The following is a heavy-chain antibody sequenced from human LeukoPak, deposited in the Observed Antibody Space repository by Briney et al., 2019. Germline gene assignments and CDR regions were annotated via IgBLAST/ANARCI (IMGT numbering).Heavy chain of an antibody. CDR1: GFTFDDYA. V-gene: IGHV3-9*01. D-gene: IGHD3-10*01. CDR3: AKDTRKVWFGEEGFDY. CDR2: ISWNSGSI. Sequence: PGRSLRLSCAASGFTFDDYAMHWARQAPGKGLEWVSGISWNSGSIGYADSVKGRFTISRDNAKNSLYLQMNSLRAEDTALYYCAKDTRKVWFGEEGFDYWGQGTLVTVSS. J-gene: IGHJ4*02.